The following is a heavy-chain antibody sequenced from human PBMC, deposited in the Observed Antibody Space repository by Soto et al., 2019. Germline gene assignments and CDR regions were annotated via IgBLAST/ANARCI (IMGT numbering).Heavy chain of an antibody. V-gene: IGHV3-23*01. J-gene: IGHJ5*02. Sequence: EVQLLESGGGLVQPGGSLRLSCAASGFTFSSYAMSWVRQAPGKGLEWVSAIRGSGGSTYYADSVKGRFTISRDNSKNTLYLQMNSLRAEDTAVYYCAKDCIVGATAPSRFDPWGQGTLVTVSS. CDR1: GFTFSSYA. CDR2: IRGSGGST. D-gene: IGHD1-26*01. CDR3: AKDCIVGATAPSRFDP.